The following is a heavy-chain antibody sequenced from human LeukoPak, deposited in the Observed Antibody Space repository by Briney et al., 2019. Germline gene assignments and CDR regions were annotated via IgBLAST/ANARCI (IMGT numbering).Heavy chain of an antibody. D-gene: IGHD3-9*01. V-gene: IGHV4-4*02. CDR1: GGSISSSNW. Sequence: SETLSLTCAVSGGSISSSNWWSWVRQPPGKGLEWIGEIYHSGSTNYNPSLKSRVTISVDKSKNQFSLKLSSVTAADTAVYYCARTRYFDWYYFDYWGQGTLVTVSS. J-gene: IGHJ4*02. CDR2: IYHSGST. CDR3: ARTRYFDWYYFDY.